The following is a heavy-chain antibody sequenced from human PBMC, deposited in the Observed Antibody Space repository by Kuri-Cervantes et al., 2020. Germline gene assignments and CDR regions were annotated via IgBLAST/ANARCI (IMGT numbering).Heavy chain of an antibody. V-gene: IGHV1-3*01. CDR2: INAGNGNT. J-gene: IGHJ5*02. D-gene: IGHD2-15*01. Sequence: ASVKVSCKASGYTFTSYAMHWVRQAPGQRLEWMGWINAGNGNTKYSQKFQGRVTITRDTSASTAYMELSSLRSEDTAVYYCARVDRSWAWFDPWGQGTLVTVSS. CDR3: ARVDRSWAWFDP. CDR1: GYTFTSYA.